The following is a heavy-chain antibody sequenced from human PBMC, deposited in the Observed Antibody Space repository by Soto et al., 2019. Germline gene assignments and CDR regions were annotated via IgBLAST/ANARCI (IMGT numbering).Heavy chain of an antibody. CDR2: IYHSGST. Sequence: QVQLQESGPGLVKPSETLSLTCTVSGGSVSSGSYYWGWIRQPPGQGLEWLGYIYHSGSTNYNPSLKSLVTIPVDTAKNQFSLSLTSGTATDTAVYYWARLSAAWFDPWGQGTLVTVAS. V-gene: IGHV4-61*01. D-gene: IGHD6-19*01. CDR1: GGSVSSGSYY. CDR3: ARLSAAWFDP. J-gene: IGHJ5*02.